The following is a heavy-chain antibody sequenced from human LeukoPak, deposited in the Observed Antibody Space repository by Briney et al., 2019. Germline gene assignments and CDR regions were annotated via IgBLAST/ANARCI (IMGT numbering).Heavy chain of an antibody. D-gene: IGHD3-22*01. CDR1: GFIFSTYG. CDR3: GKHDSSSDF. CDR2: IRSDGTDK. J-gene: IGHJ4*02. V-gene: IGHV3-30*02. Sequence: GGSLRLSCAASGFIFSTYGMHWVRQAPGKGLEWVAFIRSDGTDKSYAGSVMGRFTISRDNSKNTLYLQMNTLRAEDTAVYYRGKHDSSSDFWGQGTLVTVSS.